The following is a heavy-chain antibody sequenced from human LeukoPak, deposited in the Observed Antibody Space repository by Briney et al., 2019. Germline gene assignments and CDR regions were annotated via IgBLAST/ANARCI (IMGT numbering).Heavy chain of an antibody. J-gene: IGHJ4*02. CDR2: FNPNNGDT. CDR1: GYNFTGYY. D-gene: IGHD6-19*01. Sequence: ASVKVSCKASGYNFTGYYMHWVRQAPGQGPEWMGWFNPNNGDTGYSQKFQGRVTMTRDTSISTAYLELSSLTLDDTAVYYCSRDERLVPFDHWGQGTLVAVSS. V-gene: IGHV1-2*02. CDR3: SRDERLVPFDH.